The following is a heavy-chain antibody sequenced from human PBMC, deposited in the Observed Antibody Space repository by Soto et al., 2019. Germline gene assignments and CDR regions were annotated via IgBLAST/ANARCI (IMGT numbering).Heavy chain of an antibody. D-gene: IGHD3-3*01. CDR1: GYNFNFNG. CDR2: ISAYDGKT. Sequence: GAPVKVSCKACGYNFNFNGIKWVLQDPGQGLELMGWISAYDGKTTYAEKFQGRVTMTTDASTSTAYMELRSLRSDDTAVYYCARDPHEYWTSYWFDPWGQGTLVTVSS. V-gene: IGHV1-18*01. CDR3: ARDPHEYWTSYWFDP. J-gene: IGHJ5*02.